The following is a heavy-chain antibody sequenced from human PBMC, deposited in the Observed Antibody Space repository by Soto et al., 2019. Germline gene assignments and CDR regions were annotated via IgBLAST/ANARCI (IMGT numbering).Heavy chain of an antibody. CDR1: VVSTRNYC. V-gene: IGHV4-59*01. CDR3: ARYGNPYDTAVWFDP. J-gene: IGHJ5*02. Sequence: QVQLQESVPGLFNPSETLSLTCTVSVVSTRNYCWIWIRQPQGKGREWIGCIYYSGTTNYNSSLKCRVTISLDPSPTQLSLRLRSVTAADTAVYYCARYGNPYDTAVWFDPWGQGPLVTVSS. D-gene: IGHD3-9*01. CDR2: IYYSGTT.